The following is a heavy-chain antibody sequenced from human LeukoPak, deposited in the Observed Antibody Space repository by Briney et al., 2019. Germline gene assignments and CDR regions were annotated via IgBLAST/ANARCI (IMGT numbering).Heavy chain of an antibody. CDR3: AREPSSSGWSPYFAY. CDR1: GFTFSSYA. Sequence: PGGSLRLSCAASGFTFSSYAMSWVRQAPGKGLEWVSAISGSGGSTYYADSVKGRFTISRDNSKNTLYLQMNSLRAEDTAVYYCAREPSSSGWSPYFAYWGQGTLVTVSS. D-gene: IGHD6-19*01. CDR2: ISGSGGST. V-gene: IGHV3-23*01. J-gene: IGHJ4*02.